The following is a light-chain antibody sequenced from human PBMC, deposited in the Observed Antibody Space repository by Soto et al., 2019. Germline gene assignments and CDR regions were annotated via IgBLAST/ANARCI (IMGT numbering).Light chain of an antibody. CDR3: QQLNSYSLT. V-gene: IGKV1-9*01. Sequence: DIQLTQSPSFLSASVGDRVTITCRASQGISSYLAWYQQKPGKAPKLLIYAASTLPSGVPSRFSGSGSGTEFTLTISSLQPEDFATYYCQQLNSYSLTFGGGTKVEIK. J-gene: IGKJ4*01. CDR2: AAS. CDR1: QGISSY.